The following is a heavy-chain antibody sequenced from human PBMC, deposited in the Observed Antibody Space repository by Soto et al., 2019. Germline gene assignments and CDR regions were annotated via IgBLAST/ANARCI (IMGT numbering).Heavy chain of an antibody. CDR3: ARRLQSVAGKVFGY. CDR1: GFTFSSYS. J-gene: IGHJ4*02. D-gene: IGHD6-19*01. V-gene: IGHV3-48*02. Sequence: HPGGSLRLSCAASGFTFSSYSMNWVRQAPGKGLEWVSYISSSSSTIYYADSVKGRFTISRDNAKNSLYLQMNSLRDEDTAVYYCARRLQSVAGKVFGYWGQGTLVTVSS. CDR2: ISSSSSTI.